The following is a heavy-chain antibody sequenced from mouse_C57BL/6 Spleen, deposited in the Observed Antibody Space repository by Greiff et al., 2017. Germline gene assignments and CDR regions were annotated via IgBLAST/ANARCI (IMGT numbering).Heavy chain of an antibody. CDR3: ARSTEGYFDV. J-gene: IGHJ1*03. CDR2: ISDGGSYT. V-gene: IGHV5-4*03. CDR1: GFTFSSYA. Sequence: EVNVVESGGGLVKPGGSLKLSCAASGFTFSSYAMSWVRQTPEKRLEWVATISDGGSYTYYPDNVKGRFTISRDNAKNNLYLQMSHLKSEDTAMYYCARSTEGYFDVWGTGTTVTVSS.